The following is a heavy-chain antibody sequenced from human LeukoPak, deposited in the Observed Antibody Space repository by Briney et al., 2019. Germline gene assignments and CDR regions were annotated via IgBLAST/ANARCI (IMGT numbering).Heavy chain of an antibody. Sequence: GGSLRLSCAASGFTFSSYAMSWVRQAPGEGLEWVSAISGSGGSTYYAGSVKGRFTISRDNSKNTLYLQMNSLRAEDTAVYYCAKEGALLWFGELLYNWFDPWGQGTLVTVSS. CDR1: GFTFSSYA. D-gene: IGHD3-10*01. V-gene: IGHV3-23*01. CDR2: ISGSGGST. CDR3: AKEGALLWFGELLYNWFDP. J-gene: IGHJ5*02.